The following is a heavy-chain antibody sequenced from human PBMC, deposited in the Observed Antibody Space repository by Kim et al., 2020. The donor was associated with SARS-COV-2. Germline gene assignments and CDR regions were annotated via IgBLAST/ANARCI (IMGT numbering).Heavy chain of an antibody. CDR1: GFTFSSYG. CDR2: IWYDGSNK. Sequence: GGSLRLSCAASGFTFSSYGMHWVRQAPGKGLEWVAVIWYDGSNKYYADSVKGRFTISRDNSKNTLYLQMNSLRAEDTAVYYCSKGWIQLWSPFDYWGQGT. J-gene: IGHJ4*02. CDR3: SKGWIQLWSPFDY. V-gene: IGHV3-33*06. D-gene: IGHD5-18*01.